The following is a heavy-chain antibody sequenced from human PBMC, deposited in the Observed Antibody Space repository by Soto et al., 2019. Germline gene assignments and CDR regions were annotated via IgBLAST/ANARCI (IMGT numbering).Heavy chain of an antibody. CDR1: GFTFSNYW. D-gene: IGHD2-15*01. J-gene: IGHJ4*02. V-gene: IGHV3-7*01. CDR2: IKQDGSAK. CDR3: ASRVGAAHYFDY. Sequence: GGSLRLSCAASGFTFSNYWMGWVRQAPGKGLEWVANIKQDGSAKYYVDSVKGRFSISRDNAKNSLYLQMNRLRAEDTAAYYCASRVGAAHYFDYWGQGTLVTVSS.